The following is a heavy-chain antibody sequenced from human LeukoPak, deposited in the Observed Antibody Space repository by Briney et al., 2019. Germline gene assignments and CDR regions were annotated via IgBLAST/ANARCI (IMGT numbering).Heavy chain of an antibody. J-gene: IGHJ5*02. D-gene: IGHD3-10*01. CDR1: GYSLTELS. Sequence: ASVKVSCKVSGYSLTELSMHWVRQAPGKGLEWMGNFDPEDGKIIYSQKFQGRVTMTEDTSTDTAYMELSSLRSEDTAVYYCATGLWFGELLRYFDLWGQGALVTVSS. CDR2: FDPEDGKI. V-gene: IGHV1-24*01. CDR3: ATGLWFGELLRYFDL.